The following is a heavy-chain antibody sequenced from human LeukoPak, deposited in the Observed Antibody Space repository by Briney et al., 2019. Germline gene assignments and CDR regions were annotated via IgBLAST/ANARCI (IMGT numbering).Heavy chain of an antibody. CDR1: GGTFSSYA. CDR3: ARDSEGYCSGGSCYVDY. Sequence: GASVKVSCKASGGTFSSYAISWVRQAPGQGLEWMGRIIPIFGTANYAQKFQGRVTITTDESTSTAYMELSSLRSEDTAVYYCARDSEGYCSGGSCYVDYWGQGTLVTVSS. J-gene: IGHJ4*02. V-gene: IGHV1-69*05. CDR2: IIPIFGTA. D-gene: IGHD2-15*01.